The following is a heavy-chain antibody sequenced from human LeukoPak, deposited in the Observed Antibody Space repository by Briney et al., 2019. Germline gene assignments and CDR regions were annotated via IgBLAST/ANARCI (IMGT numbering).Heavy chain of an antibody. D-gene: IGHD1-26*01. CDR2: ISWNSGSI. Sequence: SLRLSCAASGFTFDDYAMHWVRQAPGKGLEWVSGISWNSGSIGYADSVKGRFTISRDNAKNSLYLQMNSLRAEDTALYYCAKEKLGRKYFDYWGQGTLVTVSS. J-gene: IGHJ4*02. V-gene: IGHV3-9*01. CDR3: AKEKLGRKYFDY. CDR1: GFTFDDYA.